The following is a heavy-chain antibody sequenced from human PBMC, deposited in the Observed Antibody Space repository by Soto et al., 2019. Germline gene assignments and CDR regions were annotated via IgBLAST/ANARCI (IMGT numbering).Heavy chain of an antibody. Sequence: ASVKVSCKASGYTFTGYYMHWVRQAPGQGLEWMGWINPNSGGTNYAQKFQGWVTMTRDTSISTAYMELSRLRSDDTAVYYCARDWSSSWINYYDYYGMDVWGQGTTVAVSS. D-gene: IGHD6-13*01. CDR2: INPNSGGT. J-gene: IGHJ6*02. V-gene: IGHV1-2*04. CDR3: ARDWSSSWINYYDYYGMDV. CDR1: GYTFTGYY.